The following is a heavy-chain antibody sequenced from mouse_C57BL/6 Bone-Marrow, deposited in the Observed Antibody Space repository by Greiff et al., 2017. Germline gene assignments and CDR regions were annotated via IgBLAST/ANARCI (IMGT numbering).Heavy chain of an antibody. Sequence: EVQLQQSGPELVKPGASVKISCKASGYTFTDYYMNWVKQSHGKSLEWIGDINPNNGGTSYNQKFKGKATLTVDKSSSTAYMELRSLTSEDSAVYYCARSPPYYYGSSHWYFEGWGTGTTVTVSS. D-gene: IGHD1-1*01. CDR2: INPNNGGT. CDR3: ARSPPYYYGSSHWYFEG. V-gene: IGHV1-26*01. J-gene: IGHJ1*03. CDR1: GYTFTDYY.